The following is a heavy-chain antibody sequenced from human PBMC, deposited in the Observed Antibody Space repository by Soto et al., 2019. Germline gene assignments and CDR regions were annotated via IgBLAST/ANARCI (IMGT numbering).Heavy chain of an antibody. CDR2: VSVDPGNT. CDR3: AKDGIRGIRLDN. Sequence: PGGSLRLSCAGSGLTLSAYPMSWVRQAPGKGLQWVASVSVDPGNTYYADSVKGRFTISRDNSKNTVYLQMNSLKTEDTAFYYCAKDGIRGIRLDNWGQGTLVTVSS. J-gene: IGHJ4*02. V-gene: IGHV3-23*01. CDR1: GLTLSAYP.